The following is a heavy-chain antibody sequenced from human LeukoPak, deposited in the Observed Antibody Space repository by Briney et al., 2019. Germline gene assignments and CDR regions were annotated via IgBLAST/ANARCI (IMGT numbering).Heavy chain of an antibody. J-gene: IGHJ4*02. V-gene: IGHV4-30-4*08. Sequence: PSETLSLTCTVSGGSISSGDYYWSWIRQPPGKGLERIGYIYYSGSTYYNPSLKSRVTISVDTSKNQFSLKLSSVTAADTAVYYCARGIRITMIVVVITTGLYYFDYWGQGTLVTVSS. CDR1: GGSISSGDYY. CDR2: IYYSGST. D-gene: IGHD3-22*01. CDR3: ARGIRITMIVVVITTGLYYFDY.